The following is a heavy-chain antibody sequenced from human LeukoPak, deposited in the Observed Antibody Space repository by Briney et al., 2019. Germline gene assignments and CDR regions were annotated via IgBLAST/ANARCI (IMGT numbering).Heavy chain of an antibody. J-gene: IGHJ3*02. Sequence: GASVKVSCKASGYSFTSHGISWVRQAPGQGLEWMGWINGYNGNSNYAQNLQGRVTMTTDTSTSTAYMELRSLRSDDTAVYYCARGISRLPSAAFDIWGKGQWSPSLQ. CDR3: ARGISRLPSAAFDI. CDR2: INGYNGNS. V-gene: IGHV1-18*01. D-gene: IGHD6-6*01. CDR1: GYSFTSHG.